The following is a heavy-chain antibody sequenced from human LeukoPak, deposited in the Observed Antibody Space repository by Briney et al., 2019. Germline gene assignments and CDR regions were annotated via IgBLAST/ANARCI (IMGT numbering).Heavy chain of an antibody. D-gene: IGHD1-1*01. CDR2: FDPEDGET. Sequence: ASVKVSCKVSGYTLTELSMHWVRQAPGKGLEWMGGFDPEDGETIYAQKFQGRVTMTEDTSTDTAYMELSSLRSEDTAVYYCARVYNWNDDYYYYMDVWGKGTTVTVSS. J-gene: IGHJ6*03. CDR3: ARVYNWNDDYYYYMDV. V-gene: IGHV1-24*01. CDR1: GYTLTELS.